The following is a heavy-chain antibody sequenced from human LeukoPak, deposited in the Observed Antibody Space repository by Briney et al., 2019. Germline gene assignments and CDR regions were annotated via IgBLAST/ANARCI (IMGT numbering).Heavy chain of an antibody. CDR3: VRDFRAGIFMDV. J-gene: IGHJ6*03. V-gene: IGHV3-43*01. CDR2: INWDGDVT. Sequence: GGSLRLSCAASGFAFDDYTMNWVRQSPGKGPEWVSLINWDGDVTFYGDSVRGRFTISRDNSKNSLYLQMNSLRTEDTALYYCVRDFRAGIFMDVWGKGTMAIVSS. D-gene: IGHD6-19*01. CDR1: GFAFDDYT.